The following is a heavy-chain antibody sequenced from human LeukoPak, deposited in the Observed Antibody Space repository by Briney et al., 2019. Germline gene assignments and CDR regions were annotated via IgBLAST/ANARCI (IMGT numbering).Heavy chain of an antibody. CDR1: GGSISSSSYY. CDR2: IYYSGSA. CDR3: ARSGYSGYDRFDY. J-gene: IGHJ4*02. D-gene: IGHD5-12*01. V-gene: IGHV4-61*05. Sequence: PSETLSLTCTVSGGSISSSSYYWGWIRQPPGKGLEWIGYIYYSGSANYNPSLESRVTISVDTSKNQLSLKLSSVTAADTAVYYCARSGYSGYDRFDYWGQGTLVTVSS.